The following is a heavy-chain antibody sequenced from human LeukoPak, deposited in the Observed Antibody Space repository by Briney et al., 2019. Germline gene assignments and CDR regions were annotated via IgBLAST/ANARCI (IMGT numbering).Heavy chain of an antibody. J-gene: IGHJ4*02. D-gene: IGHD6-19*01. CDR2: IHHSGST. Sequence: SETLSLTCTVSGGSISSYYWGWIRQPPGKGLEWIGSIHHSGSTYYNPSLKSRVTISVDTSKNQFSLKLSSVTAADTAVYYCARVSGHSSGWYNDYWGQGTLVTVSS. CDR3: ARVSGHSSGWYNDY. V-gene: IGHV4-38-2*02. CDR1: GGSISSYY.